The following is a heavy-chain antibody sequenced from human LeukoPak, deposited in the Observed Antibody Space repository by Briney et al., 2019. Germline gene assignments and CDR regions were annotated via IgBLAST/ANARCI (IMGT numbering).Heavy chain of an antibody. V-gene: IGHV1-2*02. CDR3: ERDWRYSYGGAYYYYYMDV. J-gene: IGHJ6*03. CDR2: INPNSGGT. CDR1: GYTFTGYY. D-gene: IGHD5-18*01. Sequence: ASVKVSCKASGYTFTGYYMHWVRQAPGQGLEWMGWINPNSGGTNYAQKFQGRVAMTRDTSISEAYMELSRLRSSDTDVYYFERDWRYSYGGAYYYYYMDVWGKGTTVTVSS.